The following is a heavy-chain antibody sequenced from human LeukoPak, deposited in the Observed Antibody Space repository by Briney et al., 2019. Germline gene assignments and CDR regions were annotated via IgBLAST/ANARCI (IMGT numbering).Heavy chain of an antibody. CDR3: ARGQYDILTGLPLPDY. J-gene: IGHJ4*02. CDR1: GFTFSSYE. V-gene: IGHV3-48*01. D-gene: IGHD3-9*01. Sequence: PGGSLRLSCAASGFTFSSYEMNWVRQAPGKGLEWVSYISSSSFTIYYADSVKGRFTISRDNAKNSLFLQMNSLRADDTAVYYCARGQYDILTGLPLPDYWGQGTLVTVSS. CDR2: ISSSSFTI.